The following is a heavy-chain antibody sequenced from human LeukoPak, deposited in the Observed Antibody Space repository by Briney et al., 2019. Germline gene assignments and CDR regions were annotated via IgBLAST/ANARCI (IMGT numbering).Heavy chain of an antibody. D-gene: IGHD3-22*01. J-gene: IGHJ4*02. CDR3: ATLNLDYYDSSGYFGL. V-gene: IGHV1-24*01. CDR2: FDLEDGET. CDR1: GYTLTEIS. Sequence: ASEKVSCKVSGYTLTEISMHWVRQAPGKGLEWMGGFDLEDGETIYAQKFQGRVTMTEDTSTHTAYMELSSVRSEDTAVYYCATLNLDYYDSSGYFGLWGQGTLVTVSS.